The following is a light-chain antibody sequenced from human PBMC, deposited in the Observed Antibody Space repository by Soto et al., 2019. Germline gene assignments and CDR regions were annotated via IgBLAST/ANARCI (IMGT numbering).Light chain of an antibody. CDR2: GNS. CDR1: SSNIGAGYD. V-gene: IGLV1-40*01. Sequence: QSALTQPPSVSGAPGQRVTISCTGSSSNIGAGYDVHWYQQLPGTAPKLLIYGNSNRPSGVPDRFSGSKSGTSASLAITGLQAEDEADYYCQSYDSSLWGVFGGGTKVTVL. J-gene: IGLJ2*01. CDR3: QSYDSSLWGV.